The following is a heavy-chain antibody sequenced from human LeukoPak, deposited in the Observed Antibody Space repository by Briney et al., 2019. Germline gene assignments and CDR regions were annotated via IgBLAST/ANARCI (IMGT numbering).Heavy chain of an antibody. J-gene: IGHJ4*02. CDR2: ISGSGGST. D-gene: IGHD4-4*01. CDR3: AKAWMDYSNPIDY. Sequence: GGSLRLSCAASGFTFSSYAMSWVRQVPGKGLEWVSAISGSGGSTYYADSVKGRFTISRDNSKNTLYLQMNSLRAEDTAVYYCAKAWMDYSNPIDYWGQGTLVTVSS. V-gene: IGHV3-23*01. CDR1: GFTFSSYA.